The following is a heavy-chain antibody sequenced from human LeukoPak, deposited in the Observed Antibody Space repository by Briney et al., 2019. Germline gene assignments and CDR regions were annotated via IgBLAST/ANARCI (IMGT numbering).Heavy chain of an antibody. CDR2: ISYDGSNK. J-gene: IGHJ5*02. CDR3: ARDRFEIDWLLLLDP. V-gene: IGHV3-30*03. D-gene: IGHD3-22*01. Sequence: GGSLRLSCAASGFTFSSYGMHWVRQAPGKGLEWVAVISYDGSNKYYADSVKGRFTISRDNSKNTLYLQMNSLRAEDTAVYYCARDRFEIDWLLLLDPWGQGTLVTVSS. CDR1: GFTFSSYG.